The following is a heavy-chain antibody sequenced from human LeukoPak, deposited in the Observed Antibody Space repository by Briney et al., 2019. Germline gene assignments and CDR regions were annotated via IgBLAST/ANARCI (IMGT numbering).Heavy chain of an antibody. Sequence: GGSLRLSCAASGFTFSNAWMSWVRQAPGKGLEWVGRIKSKTDGGTTDYAAPVKGRFTISRDDSKSIAYLQMNSLKTEDTAVYYCTRVHTSSGYWGYSADYWGQGTLVTVSS. D-gene: IGHD3-22*01. J-gene: IGHJ4*02. CDR2: IKSKTDGGTT. CDR3: TRVHTSSGYWGYSADY. CDR1: GFTFSNAW. V-gene: IGHV3-15*01.